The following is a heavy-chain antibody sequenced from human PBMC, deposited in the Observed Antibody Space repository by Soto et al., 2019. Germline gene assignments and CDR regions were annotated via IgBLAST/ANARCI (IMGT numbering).Heavy chain of an antibody. CDR2: ISAYNGNT. Sequence: ASVKVSCKASGYTFTSYGISWVRQAPVQGLEWMGWISAYNGNTNYAQKLQGRVTMTTDTSTSTAYMELRSLRSDDTAVYYCAREGQFGDYGDYRTKFDPWGQGTLVTVSS. D-gene: IGHD4-17*01. CDR1: GYTFTSYG. J-gene: IGHJ5*02. CDR3: AREGQFGDYGDYRTKFDP. V-gene: IGHV1-18*01.